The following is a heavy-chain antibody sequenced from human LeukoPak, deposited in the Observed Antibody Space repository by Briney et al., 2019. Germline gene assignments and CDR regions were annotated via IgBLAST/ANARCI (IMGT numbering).Heavy chain of an antibody. D-gene: IGHD2-2*01. CDR3: ARRRCSSTSCTEGYYFDY. V-gene: IGHV3-20*04. Sequence: GGSLRLSCAASGFTFEDYGMSWVRQAPGKGLEWVSGINWNGGSTGYADSVKGRFTISRDNAKNSLYLQMNSLRVEDTALYYSARRRCSSTSCTEGYYFDYWGQGTLVTVSA. CDR1: GFTFEDYG. CDR2: INWNGGST. J-gene: IGHJ4*02.